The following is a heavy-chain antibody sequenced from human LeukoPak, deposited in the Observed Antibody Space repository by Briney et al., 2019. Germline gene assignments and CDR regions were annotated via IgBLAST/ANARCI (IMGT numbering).Heavy chain of an antibody. Sequence: PGGSLKLSCAASGFTFSNYWMTWVRQAPGKGLEWVANIKHDGSEDYYLDSVKGRFTISRDNAKSSMWLQMNSLRDEDMAVYYCARDKLVGATYFDYWGQGTLVTVSS. CDR1: GFTFSNYW. CDR3: ARDKLVGATYFDY. V-gene: IGHV3-7*01. J-gene: IGHJ4*02. CDR2: IKHDGSED. D-gene: IGHD1-26*01.